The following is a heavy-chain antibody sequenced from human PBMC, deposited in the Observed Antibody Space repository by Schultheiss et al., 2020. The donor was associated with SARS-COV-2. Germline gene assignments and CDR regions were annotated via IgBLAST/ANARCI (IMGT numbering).Heavy chain of an antibody. CDR3: ATIPHSSAKLGGDY. D-gene: IGHD6-19*01. J-gene: IGHJ4*02. CDR2: ISSSSTYL. V-gene: IGHV3-21*05. CDR1: GFTFSSYP. Sequence: GESLKISCATAGFTFSSYPIHWVRQTPGKGLEWVSYISSSSTYLSYADSVKGRFTISRDNARDSLDLQMNSLRAEDTAVYYCATIPHSSAKLGGDYWGQGTLVTVSS.